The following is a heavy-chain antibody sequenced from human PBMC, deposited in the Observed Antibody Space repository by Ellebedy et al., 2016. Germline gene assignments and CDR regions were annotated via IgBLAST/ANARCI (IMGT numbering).Heavy chain of an antibody. J-gene: IGHJ5*02. CDR1: GGSISSYY. CDR3: ARGAPGSYRSGSWFDP. D-gene: IGHD3-16*02. CDR2: IYYSGST. V-gene: IGHV4-59*01. Sequence: SETLSLTCTVSGGSISSYYWSWIRQPPGKGLEWIGYIYYSGSTNYNPSLKSRVTISVDTSKNQFSLKLSSVTAADTAVYYCARGAPGSYRSGSWFDPWGQGTLVTVSS.